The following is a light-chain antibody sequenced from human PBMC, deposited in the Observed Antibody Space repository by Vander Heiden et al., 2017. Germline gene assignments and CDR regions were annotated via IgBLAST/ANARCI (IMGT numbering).Light chain of an antibody. J-gene: IGKJ4*01. CDR3: QQIMSSPLT. CDR2: WAS. Sequence: DIVMTQSPDSLRVSLGERGTINSKSSQSLLSVSNNKNNLTCYQQNPGPPPKFLISWASTRESGVPDRFTGSWSGTYFTLTSSSLQAEDVAVYYCQQIMSSPLTFGGGTKVDI. CDR1: QSLLSVSNNKNN. V-gene: IGKV4-1*01.